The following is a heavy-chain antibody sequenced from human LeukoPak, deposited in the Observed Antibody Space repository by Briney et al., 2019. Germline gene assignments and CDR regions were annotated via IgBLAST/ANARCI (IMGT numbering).Heavy chain of an antibody. V-gene: IGHV3-23*01. J-gene: IGHJ4*02. CDR2: IGAGDSTT. CDR1: GFILSTYV. CDR3: VKGRRKSGYDD. D-gene: IGHD5-12*01. Sequence: PGGSLRLSCAASGFILSTYVMNWVRQAPGKGLEWVSSIGAGDSTTYYADSVKGRFTISRDSSMNTLYLQMNSLRVEDTAIYYCVKGRRKSGYDDWGQGALVTVSS.